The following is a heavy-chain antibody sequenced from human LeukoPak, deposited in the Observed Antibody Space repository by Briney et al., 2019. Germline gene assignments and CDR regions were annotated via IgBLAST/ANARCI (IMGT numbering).Heavy chain of an antibody. J-gene: IGHJ3*01. D-gene: IGHD1-7*01. Sequence: VGSLRLFCAASGFTFNTYGMSWVRQAPGKGLEWVSSITSTSIYIYYADSVKGRFTISSDNAKNSLYLQINSLRAEDTAVYYCAREMTGTSRADTFDLWGHGTVVTVSA. CDR2: ITSTSIYI. CDR1: GFTFNTYG. V-gene: IGHV3-21*01. CDR3: AREMTGTSRADTFDL.